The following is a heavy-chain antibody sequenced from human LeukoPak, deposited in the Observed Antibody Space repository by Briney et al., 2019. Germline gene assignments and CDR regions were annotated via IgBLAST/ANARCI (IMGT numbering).Heavy chain of an antibody. J-gene: IGHJ5*02. Sequence: SETLSLTCTVSGGSISSYYWSWIRQPAGKGLEWIGRIYTSGSTNYNPSLKSRVTMSVDTSKNQFSLKLRSVTAADTAVYYCARVASSANWFDPWGQGTLVTVSS. D-gene: IGHD3-22*01. CDR3: ARVASSANWFDP. CDR2: IYTSGST. CDR1: GGSISSYY. V-gene: IGHV4-4*07.